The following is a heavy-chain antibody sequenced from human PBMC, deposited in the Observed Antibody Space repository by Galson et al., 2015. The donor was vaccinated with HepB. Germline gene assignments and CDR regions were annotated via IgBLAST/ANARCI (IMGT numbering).Heavy chain of an antibody. V-gene: IGHV3-15*07. D-gene: IGHD1-14*01. Sequence: SLRLSCAASGFTFSNAWMNWVRQAPGKGLEWVGRIKSKTDGGTTDYAAPVKGRFTISRDDSKNTLYLQMNSLKTEDTAAYYCTTHNGAGSAFDIWGQGTMVTVSS. CDR3: TTHNGAGSAFDI. CDR2: IKSKTDGGTT. J-gene: IGHJ3*02. CDR1: GFTFSNAW.